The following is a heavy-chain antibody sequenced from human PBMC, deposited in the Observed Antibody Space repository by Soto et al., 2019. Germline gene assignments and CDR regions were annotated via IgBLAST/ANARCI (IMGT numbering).Heavy chain of an antibody. D-gene: IGHD2-2*01. CDR1: GFTFTTYA. CDR2: INAGNGNT. Sequence: GASVKVSCKASGFTFTTYAIHWLRQAPGQRPEWMGWINAGNGNTKYLDRFQGRVTITRDTSANIAYMELSSLRSEDTAVYYCARGNVVVVPPTVGAFGLDYWGQGTLVTVYS. CDR3: ARGNVVVVPPTVGAFGLDY. J-gene: IGHJ4*02. V-gene: IGHV1-3*01.